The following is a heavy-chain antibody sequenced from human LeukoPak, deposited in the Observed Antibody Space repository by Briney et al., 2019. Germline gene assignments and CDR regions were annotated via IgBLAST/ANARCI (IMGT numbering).Heavy chain of an antibody. Sequence: ASVIISCQASGYTFTAYFIHWVRQTPGQGLEWMGWISAYNGNTNYVEKLQGRVTMTTDTSTSTAYMELRSLRSDDTAVYYCARDWTDDSSSWKINYYYGMDVWGQGTTVTVSS. J-gene: IGHJ6*02. CDR2: ISAYNGNT. CDR3: ARDWTDDSSSWKINYYYGMDV. D-gene: IGHD6-13*01. V-gene: IGHV1-18*04. CDR1: GYTFTAYF.